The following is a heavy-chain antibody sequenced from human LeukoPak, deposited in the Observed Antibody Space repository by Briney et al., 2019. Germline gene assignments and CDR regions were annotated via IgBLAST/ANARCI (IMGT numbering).Heavy chain of an antibody. V-gene: IGHV4-38-2*02. Sequence: PSETLSLTCTVSGYSISSGYYWGWIRQPPGKGLEWIGSIYHSRSTYYNPSLKSRVTISVDTSKNQFSLKLSSVTAADTAVYYCARTLTTVTCWFDPWGQGTLVTVSS. CDR3: ARTLTTVTCWFDP. CDR1: GYSISSGYY. D-gene: IGHD4-17*01. J-gene: IGHJ5*02. CDR2: IYHSRST.